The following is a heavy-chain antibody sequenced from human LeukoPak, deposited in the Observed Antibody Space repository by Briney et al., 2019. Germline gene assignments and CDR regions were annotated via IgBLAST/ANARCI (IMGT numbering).Heavy chain of an antibody. CDR3: ARDWGYYGSGSYYVLGF. D-gene: IGHD3-10*01. CDR1: GYTFTSYG. J-gene: IGHJ4*02. Sequence: AAVKVSCKGSGYTFTSYGISWVRQAPGQGLAWMGWISAYNGNTNYAQKLQGRVTMTTDTPTRTAYMELRSLRSDDTAVYYCARDWGYYGSGSYYVLGFWGQGTLVTVSS. CDR2: ISAYNGNT. V-gene: IGHV1-18*04.